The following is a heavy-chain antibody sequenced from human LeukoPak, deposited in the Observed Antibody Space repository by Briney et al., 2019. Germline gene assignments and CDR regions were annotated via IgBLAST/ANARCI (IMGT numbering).Heavy chain of an antibody. J-gene: IGHJ3*02. V-gene: IGHV1-69*13. CDR3: ARDQMVVATFTLDAFDI. CDR2: IIPIFGTA. D-gene: IGHD5-24*01. CDR1: GGTFSSYA. Sequence: SVKVSCKPSGGTFSSYAISWVRQAPGQGLEWMGGIIPIFGTANYAQKFQGRVTITADESTSTAYMELSSLRSEDTAVYYCARDQMVVATFTLDAFDIWGQGTMVTVSS.